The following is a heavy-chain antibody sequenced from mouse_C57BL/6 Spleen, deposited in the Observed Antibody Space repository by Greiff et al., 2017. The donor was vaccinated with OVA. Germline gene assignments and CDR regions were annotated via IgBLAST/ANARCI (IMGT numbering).Heavy chain of an antibody. J-gene: IGHJ1*03. CDR3: ARGGTTVGYFDV. Sequence: VKLQESGPELVKPGASVKISCKASGYAFSSSWMNWVKQRPGKGLEWIGRIYPGDGDTNYNGKFKGKATLTADKSSSTAYMQLSSLTSEDSAVYFCARGGTTVGYFDVWGTGTTVTVSS. D-gene: IGHD1-1*01. CDR2: IYPGDGDT. CDR1: GYAFSSSW. V-gene: IGHV1-82*01.